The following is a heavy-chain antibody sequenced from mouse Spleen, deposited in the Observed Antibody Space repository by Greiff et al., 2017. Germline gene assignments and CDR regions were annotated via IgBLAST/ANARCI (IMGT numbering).Heavy chain of an antibody. V-gene: IGHV3-2*02. CDR3: ARRLRRGAWFAY. CDR2: ISYSGST. Sequence: EVQLVESGPGLVKPSQSLSLTCTVTGYSITSDYAWNWIRQFPGNKLEWMGYISYSGSTSYNPSLKSRISITRDTSKNQFFLQLNSVTTEDTATYYCARRLRRGAWFAYWGQGTLVTVSA. J-gene: IGHJ3*01. D-gene: IGHD2-4*01. CDR1: GYSITSDYA.